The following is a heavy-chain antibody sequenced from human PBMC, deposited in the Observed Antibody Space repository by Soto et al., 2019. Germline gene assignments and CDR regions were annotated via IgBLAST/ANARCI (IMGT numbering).Heavy chain of an antibody. CDR3: ARDPDVDTAMVFGYYYGMDV. CDR2: IIPIFGTA. V-gene: IGHV1-69*13. D-gene: IGHD5-18*01. J-gene: IGHJ6*02. Sequence: GASVKVSCKASGGTFSSYAISWVRQAPGQGLEWMGGIIPIFGTANYAQKFQGRVTITADESTSTAYMELNSLRAEDTAVYYCARDPDVDTAMVFGYYYGMDVWGQGTTVTVSS. CDR1: GGTFSSYA.